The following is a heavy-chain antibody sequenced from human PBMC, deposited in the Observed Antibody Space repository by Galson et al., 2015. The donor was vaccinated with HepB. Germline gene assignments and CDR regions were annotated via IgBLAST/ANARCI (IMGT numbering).Heavy chain of an antibody. D-gene: IGHD6-19*01. CDR1: GFTFSVYG. V-gene: IGHV3-33*01. CDR3: ARDADTGYSSGWYNLYFDF. Sequence: SLRLSCAASGFTFSVYGMNWVRQAPGKGLEWVAIISYDGSTKYYADSVKGRFTISRDNSKNTLYLQMNSLRAEDTAVYYCARDADTGYSSGWYNLYFDFRGQGTLVTVSS. J-gene: IGHJ4*02. CDR2: ISYDGSTK.